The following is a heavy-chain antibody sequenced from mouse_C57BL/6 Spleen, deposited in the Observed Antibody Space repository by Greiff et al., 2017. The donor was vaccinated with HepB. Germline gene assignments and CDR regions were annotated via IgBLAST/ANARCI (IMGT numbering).Heavy chain of an antibody. CDR3: ARERGNEDAMDY. V-gene: IGHV1-55*01. CDR1: GYTFTSYW. CDR2: IYPGSGST. D-gene: IGHD2-1*01. Sequence: QVQLQQSGAELVKPGASVKMSCKASGYTFTSYWITWVKQRPGQGLEWIGDIYPGSGSTNYNEKFKSKATLTVDTSSSTAYMQLSSLTSEDSAVYYCARERGNEDAMDYWGQGTSVTVSS. J-gene: IGHJ4*01.